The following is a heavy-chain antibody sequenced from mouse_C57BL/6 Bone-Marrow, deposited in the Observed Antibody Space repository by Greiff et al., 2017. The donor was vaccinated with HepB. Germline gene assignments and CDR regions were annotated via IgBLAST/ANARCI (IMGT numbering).Heavy chain of an antibody. CDR2: IDPENGDT. CDR1: GFNIKDDY. J-gene: IGHJ4*01. CDR3: TKWYYAMDY. Sequence: EVKLMESGAELVRPGASVKLSCTASGFNIKDDYMHWVKQRPEQGLEWIGWIDPENGDTEYASKFQGKATITADTSSNTAYLQLSSLTSEDTAVYYCTKWYYAMDYWGQGTSVTVSS. V-gene: IGHV14-4*01.